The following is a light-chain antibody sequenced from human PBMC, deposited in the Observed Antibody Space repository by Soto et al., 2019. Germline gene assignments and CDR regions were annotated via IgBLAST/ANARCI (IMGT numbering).Light chain of an antibody. CDR3: QQYGRSPT. J-gene: IGKJ1*01. Sequence: TVCTHSPGKLSRFPRERATLSCRASQRVSSYLAWYQQKPGQAPRLLIYDASNRATGIPARFSGSGSGTDFTLTSSSLEPEDSVVYYCQQYGRSPTFGQGTKVDIK. CDR2: DAS. V-gene: IGKV3-11*01. CDR1: QRVSSY.